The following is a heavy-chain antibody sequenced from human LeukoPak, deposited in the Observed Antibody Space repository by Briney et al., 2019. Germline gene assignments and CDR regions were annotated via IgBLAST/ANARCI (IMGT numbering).Heavy chain of an antibody. J-gene: IGHJ4*02. D-gene: IGHD2/OR15-2a*01. CDR3: ARLEGNSRAFDY. CDR2: IYPGDSDT. Sequence: GEPLKISRKGSGYSFTNYWIALVRQIPGKGLEWMGIIYPGDSDTRYSPSFQGQVTNSADKSISTAYLQLSSLKASDTAMYYCARLEGNSRAFDYWGQGTLVTVSS. V-gene: IGHV5-51*01. CDR1: GYSFTNYW.